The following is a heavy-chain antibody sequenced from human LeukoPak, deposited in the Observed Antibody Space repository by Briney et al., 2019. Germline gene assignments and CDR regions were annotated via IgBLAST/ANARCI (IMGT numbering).Heavy chain of an antibody. J-gene: IGHJ4*02. D-gene: IGHD2-15*01. Sequence: ASVKVSCKASGYTFTSYGISWVRQAPGQGLEWMGWISAYNGNTNYAQKLQGRVTMTTDTSTSTAYMELRSLRSDDTAVYYCARSYCSGGSCYSSDYWGRGTLVTVSS. CDR1: GYTFTSYG. V-gene: IGHV1-18*01. CDR3: ARSYCSGGSCYSSDY. CDR2: ISAYNGNT.